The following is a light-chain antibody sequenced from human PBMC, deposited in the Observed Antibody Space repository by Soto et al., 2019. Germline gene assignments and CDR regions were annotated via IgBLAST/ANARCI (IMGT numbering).Light chain of an antibody. CDR1: SSDVGGYNY. J-gene: IGLJ1*01. CDR3: VSYTSSTTYV. Sequence: QSALTQPASVSGSPGQSITISCTGTSSDVGGYNYVSWYQQHPGKPPKLIIYDVANRPSGVSNRFSGSKSGSTASLIISRLQNEDEADYYCVSYTSSTTYVFGTGTKVTVL. CDR2: DVA. V-gene: IGLV2-14*03.